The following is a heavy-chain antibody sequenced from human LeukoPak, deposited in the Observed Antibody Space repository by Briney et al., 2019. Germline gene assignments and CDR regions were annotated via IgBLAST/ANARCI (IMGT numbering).Heavy chain of an antibody. D-gene: IGHD3-10*01. CDR1: GYTFTSYG. Sequence: ASVKVSCKASGYTFTSYGISWVRQAPGQGLEWMGWISAYNGNTNYAQKLQGRVTMTTDTSTSTAYMELRSLRSDDTAVYYCARDSNYYVSERGMDVWGQGTTVTVSS. J-gene: IGHJ6*02. V-gene: IGHV1-18*01. CDR2: ISAYNGNT. CDR3: ARDSNYYVSERGMDV.